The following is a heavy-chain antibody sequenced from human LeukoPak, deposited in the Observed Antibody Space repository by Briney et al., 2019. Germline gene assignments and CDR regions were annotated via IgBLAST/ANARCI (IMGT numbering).Heavy chain of an antibody. J-gene: IGHJ6*02. Sequence: GGSLRLSCAASGFTFSDSWMSWVRQAPGKGLEWVANMNQDGSAKGYVAPVKGRFTISKDNARNSLYLQMSSLSPEDSAVYYCATYTHWVAGDVWGQGTTVTVSS. V-gene: IGHV3-7*01. CDR2: MNQDGSAK. D-gene: IGHD3-16*01. CDR1: GFTFSDSW. CDR3: ATYTHWVAGDV.